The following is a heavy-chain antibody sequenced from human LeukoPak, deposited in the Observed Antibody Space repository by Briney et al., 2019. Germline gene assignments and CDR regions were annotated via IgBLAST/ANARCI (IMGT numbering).Heavy chain of an antibody. D-gene: IGHD4/OR15-4a*01. V-gene: IGHV3-30*02. CDR1: GFTFSSYG. CDR3: AKGLDYGLDY. Sequence: GGSLRLSCAASGFTFSSYGMHCVRQAPGKGLEWVAFIRYDGSNKYYADSVKGRFTFSRDNSKNTLFLQMNSLRPEDTAVYYCAKGLDYGLDYWGQGTLVTVSS. CDR2: IRYDGSNK. J-gene: IGHJ4*02.